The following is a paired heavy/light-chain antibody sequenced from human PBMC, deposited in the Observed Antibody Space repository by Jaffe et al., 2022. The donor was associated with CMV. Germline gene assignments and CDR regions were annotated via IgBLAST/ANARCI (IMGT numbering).Light chain of an antibody. J-gene: IGLJ3*02. CDR2: DVS. Sequence: QSALTQPASVSGSPGQSITISCTGTSSDVGGYNYVSWYQQHPGKAPKLMIYDVSNRPSGVSNRFSGSKSGNTASLTISGLQAEDEADYYCSSYTSSSWVFGGGTKLTVL. CDR3: SSYTSSSWV. V-gene: IGLV2-14*03. CDR1: SSDVGGYNY.
Heavy chain of an antibody. Sequence: EVQLVESGGGLVKPGGSLRLSCAASGFTFSSYSMNWVRQAPGKGLEWVSSISSSSSYIYYADSVKGRFTISRDNAKNSLYLQMNSLRAEDTAVYYCARDRVRFLEDEPTKYYYYYYMDVWGKGTTVTVSS. D-gene: IGHD3-3*01. V-gene: IGHV3-21*01. CDR1: GFTFSSYS. CDR2: ISSSSSYI. CDR3: ARDRVRFLEDEPTKYYYYYYMDV. J-gene: IGHJ6*03.